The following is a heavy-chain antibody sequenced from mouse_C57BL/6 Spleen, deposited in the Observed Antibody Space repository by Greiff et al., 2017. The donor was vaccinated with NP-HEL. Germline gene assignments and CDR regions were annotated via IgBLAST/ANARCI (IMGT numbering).Heavy chain of an antibody. D-gene: IGHD2-5*01. CDR3: ARDSNGYFDV. J-gene: IGHJ1*03. CDR2: IWGVGST. CDR1: GFSLTSYG. V-gene: IGHV2-6*01. Sequence: QVQLKESGPGLVAPSQSLSITCTVSGFSLTSYGVDWVRQSPGKGLEWLGVIWGVGSTNYNSALKSRLSISKDNSKSQVFLKRNSLQTDDTAMYYCARDSNGYFDVWGTGTTVTVSS.